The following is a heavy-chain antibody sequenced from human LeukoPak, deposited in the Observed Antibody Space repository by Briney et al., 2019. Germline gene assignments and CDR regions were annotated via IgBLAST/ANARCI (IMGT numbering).Heavy chain of an antibody. V-gene: IGHV4-59*11. Sequence: PSETLSLTYTVSGVSIGSHYWSWIRQSPGKGLEWIGCVYNSGTTVYNPSLTGRVTILVDTSKNQYSLNLRSVTAADAAVYYCARDAYWGQGILVTVSS. CDR1: GVSIGSHY. CDR3: ARDAY. CDR2: VYNSGTT. J-gene: IGHJ4*02.